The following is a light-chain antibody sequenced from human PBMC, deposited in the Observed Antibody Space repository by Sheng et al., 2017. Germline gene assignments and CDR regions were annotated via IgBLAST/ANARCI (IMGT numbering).Light chain of an antibody. CDR1: QGISSY. V-gene: IGKV1-9*01. CDR2: CI. CDR3: QQLNSYPIT. J-gene: IGKJ5*01. Sequence: DIQVTQSPSFLSASVGDRVTITCRASQGISSYLDWYQQKPGKAPKAPDLCCIHFAKWGPIKGSAAVDLGQNSTLTISSLQPEDFATYYCQQLNSYPITFGPRDDDLRL.